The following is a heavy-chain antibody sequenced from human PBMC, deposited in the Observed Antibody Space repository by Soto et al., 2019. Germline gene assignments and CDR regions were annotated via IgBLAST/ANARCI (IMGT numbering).Heavy chain of an antibody. CDR2: TYYRSKWYN. Sequence: SQTLSLTCAISGDSVSSNSAAWNWVRQSPSRGLEWLGRTYYRSKWYNDYAGSVKSLITIKPDKSKNQFSLKLISGTPEDTAVYYCATMDDYGSGSYCMDVWGQGTTVTVSS. CDR3: ATMDDYGSGSYCMDV. CDR1: GDSVSSNSAA. V-gene: IGHV6-1*01. D-gene: IGHD3-10*01. J-gene: IGHJ6*02.